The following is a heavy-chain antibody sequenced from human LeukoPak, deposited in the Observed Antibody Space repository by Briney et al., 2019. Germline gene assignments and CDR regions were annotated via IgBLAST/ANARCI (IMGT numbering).Heavy chain of an antibody. V-gene: IGHV3-48*02. Sequence: GGSLRLSCAASGFIFSNYGMNWVRQAPGKGLEWVAAISASGSATSYADSVRGRFTISRDNVKNSLFLQLNSLRDEDTAVYYCARDEDAFGGQGTLVTVSS. J-gene: IGHJ4*02. CDR3: ARDEDAF. CDR2: ISASGSAT. CDR1: GFIFSNYG.